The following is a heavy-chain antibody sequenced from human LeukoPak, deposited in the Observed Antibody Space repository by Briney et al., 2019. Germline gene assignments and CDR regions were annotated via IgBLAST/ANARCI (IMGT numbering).Heavy chain of an antibody. D-gene: IGHD2-21*02. J-gene: IGHJ4*02. V-gene: IGHV3-48*01. Sequence: PGGSLRLSCAASEFTFSSYSMNWVRQAPGKGLEWVSYITNSGNSKSYADSVKGRFTISRDNSKNTLYLQMNSLRAEDTAVYYCAYCGGDCYTRLHYWGQGTLVTVSS. CDR3: AYCGGDCYTRLHY. CDR2: ITNSGNSK. CDR1: EFTFSSYS.